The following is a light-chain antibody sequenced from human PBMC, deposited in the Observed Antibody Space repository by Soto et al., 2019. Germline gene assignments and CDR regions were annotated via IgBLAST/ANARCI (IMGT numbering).Light chain of an antibody. Sequence: ESVLTQSPGTLSVSPGERATLSCRASQSVSSNYLTWYQQKPGQAPRLLIYSTSTRATGIPDRFSGSGSGTDFTLTISRLEPEDSAVYYCEQYDKSITFGGGTKVDIK. V-gene: IGKV3-20*01. J-gene: IGKJ4*01. CDR3: EQYDKSIT. CDR1: QSVSSNY. CDR2: STS.